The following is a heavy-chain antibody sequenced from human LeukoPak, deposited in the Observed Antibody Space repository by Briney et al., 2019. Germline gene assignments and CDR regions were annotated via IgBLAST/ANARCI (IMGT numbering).Heavy chain of an antibody. CDR3: ARAEEGYCSSTSCFNFDY. V-gene: IGHV1-69*06. Sequence: SVKVSCKASGGTFSSYAISWVRQAPGQGLEWMGGIIPIFGTANYAQKFQGRVTITADKSTSTAYMELSSLRSEDTAVYYCARAEEGYCSSTSCFNFDYWGQGTLVTVSS. J-gene: IGHJ4*02. CDR2: IIPIFGTA. CDR1: GGTFSSYA. D-gene: IGHD2-2*01.